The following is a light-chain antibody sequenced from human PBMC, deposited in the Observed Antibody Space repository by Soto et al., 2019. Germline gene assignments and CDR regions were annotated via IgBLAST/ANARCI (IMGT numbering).Light chain of an antibody. CDR3: QQYNNWPP. CDR1: QTVRNN. J-gene: IGKJ1*01. V-gene: IGKV3-15*01. CDR2: GTS. Sequence: FXPSPVTLSLSPGDRATLSCMAIQTVRNNYLAWYQQKPGQAPRLLIYGTSTRATGIPARFSGIGSGTEFTLTISSLRSEDFAVYYCQQYNNWPPFGQGTKVDI.